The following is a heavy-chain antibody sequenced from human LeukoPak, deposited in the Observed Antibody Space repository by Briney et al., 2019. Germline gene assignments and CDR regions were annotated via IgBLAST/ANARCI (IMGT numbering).Heavy chain of an antibody. CDR3: ARVPYDSSGYHFDY. CDR2: IYHSGST. CDR1: GGSISSSSYS. Sequence: SETLSLTCTVSGGSISSSSYSWGWIRQPPGKGLEWIGYIYHSGSTYYNPSLKSRVTIPVDRSKNQFSLKLSSVTAADTAVYYCARVPYDSSGYHFDYWGQGTLVTVSS. J-gene: IGHJ4*02. D-gene: IGHD3-22*01. V-gene: IGHV4-30-2*01.